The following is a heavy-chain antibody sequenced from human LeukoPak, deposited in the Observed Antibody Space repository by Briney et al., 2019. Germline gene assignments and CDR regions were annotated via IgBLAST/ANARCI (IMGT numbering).Heavy chain of an antibody. V-gene: IGHV3-23*01. CDR1: GFTFSSYA. CDR2: ISGSDGST. CDR3: AKDTYYYDSSGYYTY. D-gene: IGHD3-22*01. Sequence: GGSLRLSCAASGFTFSSYAMSWVRQAPGKGLEWVSAISGSDGSTYYADSVKGRFTISRDNSKNTLYLQMNSLRAEDTAVYYCAKDTYYYDSSGYYTYWGQGTLVTVSS. J-gene: IGHJ4*02.